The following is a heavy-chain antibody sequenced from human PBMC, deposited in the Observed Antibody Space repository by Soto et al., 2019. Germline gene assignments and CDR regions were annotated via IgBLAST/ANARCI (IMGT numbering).Heavy chain of an antibody. D-gene: IGHD2-2*01. V-gene: IGHV1-18*04. Sequence: SXKDSFKASGYTXTNYGIGLVRQAPGQGLEWMGWIIADNGNTNYAHKLQGRVTMTTDTSTSTAYMDLRSLTSDDTAVYYCARVGDIVVVGPWFDPWGQGTLVTVSS. CDR2: IIADNGNT. CDR3: ARVGDIVVVGPWFDP. J-gene: IGHJ5*02. CDR1: GYTXTNYG.